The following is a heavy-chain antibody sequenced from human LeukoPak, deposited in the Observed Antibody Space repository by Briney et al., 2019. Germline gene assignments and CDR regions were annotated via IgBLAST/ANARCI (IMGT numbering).Heavy chain of an antibody. CDR1: GGSFSGYY. CDR3: ARGPGVVIVVVPAATGTVTPFDY. Sequence: SETLSLNCAVYGGSFSGYYWSWIRQPPGKGLEWIGEINHSGSTNYNPSLKSRVTISVDTSKNQFSLRLSSVTAADTAVYYCARGPGVVIVVVPAATGTVTPFDYWGQGTLVTVSS. D-gene: IGHD2-2*01. V-gene: IGHV4-34*01. J-gene: IGHJ4*02. CDR2: INHSGST.